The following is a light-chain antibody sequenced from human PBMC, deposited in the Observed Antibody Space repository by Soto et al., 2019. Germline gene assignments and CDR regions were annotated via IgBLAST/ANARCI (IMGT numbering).Light chain of an antibody. CDR1: QDIRKY. CDR2: GAS. Sequence: DIQMTQSPSSLSASVGDRVTITCQASQDIRKYLNWYQQKPGRAPKLLIYGASNLETGVPSRFSGSGYETDFTFTISSLQPEDFATYYSQHYDNLPPFTFGPGTKVAIK. J-gene: IGKJ3*01. CDR3: QHYDNLPPFT. V-gene: IGKV1-33*01.